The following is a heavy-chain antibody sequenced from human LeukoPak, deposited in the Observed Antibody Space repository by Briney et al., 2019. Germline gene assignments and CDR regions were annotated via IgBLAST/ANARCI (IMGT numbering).Heavy chain of an antibody. J-gene: IGHJ5*02. Sequence: SAKVSCKASGGTFSSYAISWVRQAPGQGLEWMGGIIPIFGTANYAQKFQGRVTITADESTSTAYMELSSLRSEDTAVYYCARGKMVYAIVNWFDPWGQGTLVTVSS. CDR1: GGTFSSYA. V-gene: IGHV1-69*01. D-gene: IGHD2-8*01. CDR3: ARGKMVYAIVNWFDP. CDR2: IIPIFGTA.